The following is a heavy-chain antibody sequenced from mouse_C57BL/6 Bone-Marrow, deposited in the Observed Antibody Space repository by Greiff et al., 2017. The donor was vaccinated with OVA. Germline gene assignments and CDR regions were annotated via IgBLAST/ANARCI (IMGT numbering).Heavy chain of an antibody. D-gene: IGHD1-1*01. CDR2: IWSGGST. J-gene: IGHJ4*01. V-gene: IGHV2-2*01. CDR3: ARNFITTVVGGYAMDY. Sequence: VQLQQSGPGLVQPSQRLSITCTVSGFSLTSYGVHWVRQSPGKGLEWLGVIWSGGSTDYNAAFISRLSISKDNSKSQVFFKMNSLQADDTAIYYCARNFITTVVGGYAMDYWGQGTSVTVSS. CDR1: GFSLTSYG.